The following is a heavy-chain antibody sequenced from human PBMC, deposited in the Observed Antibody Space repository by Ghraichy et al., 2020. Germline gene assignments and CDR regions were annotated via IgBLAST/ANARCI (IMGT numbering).Heavy chain of an antibody. CDR2: THYKSKWNN. CDR1: GDSVSSNSAA. V-gene: IGHV6-1*01. J-gene: IGHJ4*02. CDR3: ARDRGGAAAGTFDY. Sequence: SQTLSLTCVISGDSVSSNSAAWNWIRQSPSRGLEWLGGTHYKSKWNNDYAISVRSRISINPDTSKNQFSLQLNSVTPEDTAVYYCARDRGGAAAGTFDYWGQGTLVTVSS. D-gene: IGHD6-13*01.